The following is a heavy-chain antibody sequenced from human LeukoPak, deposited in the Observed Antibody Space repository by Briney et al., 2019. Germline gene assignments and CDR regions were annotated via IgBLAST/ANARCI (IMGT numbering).Heavy chain of an antibody. J-gene: IGHJ4*02. D-gene: IGHD3-10*01. CDR2: IGGTDGTT. Sequence: VGSLRLSCAASGFTFSTYVMNWVRQAPGKGLDWVSAIGGTDGTTFYADSVKGRFAISRDNSKNTLFLDMHTLRAEDTALYYCTKRVDGSGTYYIDYWGQRTLVTVSS. V-gene: IGHV3-23*01. CDR3: TKRVDGSGTYYIDY. CDR1: GFTFSTYV.